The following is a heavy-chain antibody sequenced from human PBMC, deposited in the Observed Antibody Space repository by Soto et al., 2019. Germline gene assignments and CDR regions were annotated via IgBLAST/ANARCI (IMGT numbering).Heavy chain of an antibody. Sequence: VQLVESGGGLVQPGGSLRLSCAASGFTFSSYSMNWVRQAPGKGLEWVSYISSSSSTIYYADSVKGRFTISRDNAKNSLYLQMNSLRAEDTAVYYCARDDIVVVPAAMNYWGQGTLVTVSS. CDR3: ARDDIVVVPAAMNY. D-gene: IGHD2-2*01. J-gene: IGHJ4*02. V-gene: IGHV3-48*01. CDR2: ISSSSSTI. CDR1: GFTFSSYS.